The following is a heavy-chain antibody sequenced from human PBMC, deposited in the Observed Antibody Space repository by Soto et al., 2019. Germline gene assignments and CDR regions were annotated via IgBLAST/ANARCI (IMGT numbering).Heavy chain of an antibody. CDR2: ISGSGGST. V-gene: IGHV3-23*04. CDR3: AKVRTEWELLGAFDI. J-gene: IGHJ3*02. D-gene: IGHD1-26*01. CDR1: GFTFSNAW. Sequence: EVQLVESGGGLVKPGGSLRLSCAASGFTFSNAWMSWVRQAPGKGLEWVSAISGSGGSTYYADSVKGRFTISRDNSKNTLYLQMNSLRAEDTAVYYCAKVRTEWELLGAFDIWGQGTMVTVSS.